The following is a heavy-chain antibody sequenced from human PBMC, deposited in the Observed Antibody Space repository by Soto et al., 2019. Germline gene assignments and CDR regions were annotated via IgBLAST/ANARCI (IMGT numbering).Heavy chain of an antibody. Sequence: QVQLVQSGAEVKKPGASVKLSCEASGYSFISYYLHWVRQAPGQGLEWMGVIDPNGGTTNYAQKFQGRMTMTRDTSTSTVYVELTSLRSEDTAVYYCARDEGDYYDSSFSLRPDKTGFEYWGQGTLVTVSS. CDR3: ARDEGDYYDSSFSLRPDKTGFEY. J-gene: IGHJ4*02. V-gene: IGHV1-46*01. CDR1: GYSFISYY. D-gene: IGHD3-22*01. CDR2: IDPNGGTT.